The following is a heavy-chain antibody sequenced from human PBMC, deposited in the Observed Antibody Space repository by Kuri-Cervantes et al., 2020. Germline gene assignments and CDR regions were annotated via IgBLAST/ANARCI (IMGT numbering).Heavy chain of an antibody. Sequence: LSLTCAASGFTFSSYSMNWVRQAPGKGLEWVSSISSSSSYIYYADSVKGRFTISRDNSKNTLYLQMNSLRAEDTAVYYCAKSSAVCSSTSCSPWWDYYYYMDVWGKGTTVTVSS. CDR3: AKSSAVCSSTSCSPWWDYYYYMDV. CDR2: ISSSSSYI. CDR1: GFTFSSYS. V-gene: IGHV3-21*04. J-gene: IGHJ6*03. D-gene: IGHD2-2*01.